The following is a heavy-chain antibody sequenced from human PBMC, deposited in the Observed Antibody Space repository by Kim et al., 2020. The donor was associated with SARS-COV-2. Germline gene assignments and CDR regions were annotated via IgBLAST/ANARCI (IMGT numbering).Heavy chain of an antibody. Sequence: GGSLRLSCAASGFTFSSYAMSWVRQAPGKGLEWVSVIYSGGSSTYYADSVKGRFTISRDNSKNTLYLQMNSLRAEDTAVYYCATYSSSLYFDYWGQGTLVTVSS. CDR3: ATYSSSLYFDY. D-gene: IGHD6-13*01. J-gene: IGHJ4*02. CDR1: GFTFSSYA. CDR2: IYSGGSST. V-gene: IGHV3-23*03.